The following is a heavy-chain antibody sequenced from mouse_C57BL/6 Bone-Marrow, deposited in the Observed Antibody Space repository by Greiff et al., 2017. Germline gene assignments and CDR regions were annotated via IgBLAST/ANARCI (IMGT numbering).Heavy chain of an antibody. CDR2: IDPENGDT. CDR1: GFNIKDDY. J-gene: IGHJ2*01. CDR3: TTCCCASYCFDY. Sequence: VQLQQSGAELVRPGASVKLSCTASGFNIKDDYMHWVKQRPEQGLEWIGWIDPENGDTEYASKFQGKATITADTSSNTAYLQLSSLTSEDTAVYYGTTCCCASYCFDYWGQGTTLTVSS. V-gene: IGHV14-4*01.